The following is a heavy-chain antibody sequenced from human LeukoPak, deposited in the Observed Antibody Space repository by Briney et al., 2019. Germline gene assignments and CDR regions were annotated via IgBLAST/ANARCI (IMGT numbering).Heavy chain of an antibody. CDR3: ARGTYDYVWGSYRLSVPYYFDY. Sequence: ASVKVSCKASGYTFTSYGISWVRQAPGQGLEWMGWISAYNGNTNYAQKRQGRVTMTTDTSTSTAYMELRSLRSDDTAVYYCARGTYDYVWGSYRLSVPYYFDYWGQGTLVTVSS. J-gene: IGHJ4*02. CDR1: GYTFTSYG. CDR2: ISAYNGNT. D-gene: IGHD3-16*02. V-gene: IGHV1-18*01.